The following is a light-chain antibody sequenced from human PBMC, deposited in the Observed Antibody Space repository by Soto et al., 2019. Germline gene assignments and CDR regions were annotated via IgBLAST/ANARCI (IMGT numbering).Light chain of an antibody. CDR2: DVS. CDR3: SSYTISSSDG. V-gene: IGLV2-14*01. Sequence: QSVLTQPASVSGSPGQSITISCTGTSSDVGAYNYVSWYQQHPGKAPKLMIHDVSNRPSGVSNRFSGSKSGNTASLTISGLQAEDEPDYYCSSYTISSSDGFGTGTKV. CDR1: SSDVGAYNY. J-gene: IGLJ1*01.